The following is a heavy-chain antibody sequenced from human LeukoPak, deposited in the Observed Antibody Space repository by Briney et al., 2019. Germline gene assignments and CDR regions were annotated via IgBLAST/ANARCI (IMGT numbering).Heavy chain of an antibody. Sequence: KPSQTLSLTCTVSGGSISSGSYYGSWIRQPAGKGLEWIGRIYTSGSTNYNPSLKIRVTISVDTSKNQFALKLSSVTAADTAVYYCARELVYSYGHFDYWGQGTLVTVSS. D-gene: IGHD5-18*01. CDR2: IYTSGST. CDR1: GGSISSGSYY. CDR3: ARELVYSYGHFDY. V-gene: IGHV4-61*02. J-gene: IGHJ4*02.